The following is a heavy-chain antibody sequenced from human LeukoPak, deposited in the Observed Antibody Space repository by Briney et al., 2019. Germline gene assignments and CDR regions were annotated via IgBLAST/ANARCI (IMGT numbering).Heavy chain of an antibody. CDR3: ARDLGYGDNVGNWFDP. V-gene: IGHV4-4*07. CDR1: GDSISNYY. J-gene: IGHJ5*02. D-gene: IGHD4-17*01. Sequence: SETLSLTCAVSGDSISNYYWTWIRQPAGKGLEWIGRMYTSGSTNYNPSLKSRVTMSVDTSKNQFSLKLTSVTAADTAVYYCARDLGYGDNVGNWFDPWGQGTLVTVSS. CDR2: MYTSGST.